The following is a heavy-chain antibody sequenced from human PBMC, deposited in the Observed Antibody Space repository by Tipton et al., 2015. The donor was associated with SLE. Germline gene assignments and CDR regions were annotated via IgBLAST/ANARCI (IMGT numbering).Heavy chain of an antibody. Sequence: GSLRLSCAASGFTFRTYSMAWVRQAPGKGLEWVSAISGSGGSTYYADSVKGRFTISRDNSKNTLYLQMNSLRAEDTAVYYCARGGPFGARRNWFDPWGQGTLVTVSS. CDR3: ARGGPFGARRNWFDP. J-gene: IGHJ5*02. V-gene: IGHV3-23*01. CDR1: GFTFRTYS. CDR2: ISGSGGST. D-gene: IGHD3-10*01.